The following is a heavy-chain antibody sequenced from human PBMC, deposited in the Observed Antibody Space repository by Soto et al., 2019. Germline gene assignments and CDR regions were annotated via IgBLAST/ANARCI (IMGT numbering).Heavy chain of an antibody. D-gene: IGHD3-22*01. J-gene: IGHJ5*01. CDR1: GGSISSSSYY. Sequence: PSETLSLTCTVSGGSISSSSYYWGWIRQPPGKGLEWIGSIYYSGSTYYNPSLKSRVTISVETSKKQFSLKLSSVTAADTPVYYCARPYYDSSGPGKCFDPGGRGTLVTASS. CDR3: ARPYYDSSGPGKCFDP. CDR2: IYYSGST. V-gene: IGHV4-39*01.